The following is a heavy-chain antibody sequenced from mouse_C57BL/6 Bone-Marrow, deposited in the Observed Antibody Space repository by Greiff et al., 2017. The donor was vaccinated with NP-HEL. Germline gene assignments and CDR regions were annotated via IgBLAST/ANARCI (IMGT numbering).Heavy chain of an antibody. CDR1: GFTFSSYG. D-gene: IGHD1-1*01. Sequence: DVQLVESGGDLVKPGGSLKLSCAASGFTFSSYGMSWVRQTPDKRLEWVATISSGGSYTYYPDSVKGRFTISRDNAKNTLYLQMSSLKSEDTAMYYCARQPAYYYGSSPAWFAYWGQGTLVTVSA. CDR3: ARQPAYYYGSSPAWFAY. V-gene: IGHV5-6*01. J-gene: IGHJ3*01. CDR2: ISSGGSYT.